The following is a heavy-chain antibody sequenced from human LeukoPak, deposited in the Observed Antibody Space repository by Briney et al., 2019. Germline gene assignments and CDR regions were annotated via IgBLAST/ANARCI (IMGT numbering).Heavy chain of an antibody. Sequence: SETLSLTCTVSGGSLGSYYWSWIRQPPGKGLEWMGRIYTSGITNYNHSLKSRVTMSVDTSKNQFSLKLSSVSAADTAVYYCARAYYDFWSGYYTWFDPWGQGTLVTVSS. CDR1: GGSLGSYY. J-gene: IGHJ5*02. D-gene: IGHD3-3*01. CDR3: ARAYYDFWSGYYTWFDP. CDR2: IYTSGIT. V-gene: IGHV4-4*07.